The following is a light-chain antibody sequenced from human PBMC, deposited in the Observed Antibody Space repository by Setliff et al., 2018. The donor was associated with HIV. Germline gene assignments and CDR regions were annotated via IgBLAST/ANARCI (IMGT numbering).Light chain of an antibody. CDR2: NND. CDR1: GSNIGRNS. CDR3: ATSDDSLSAVV. Sequence: QSVLTQPPSTSGTPGQKVTISCSGSGSNIGRNSVFWYQQLPGTGPKLLMYNNDQRPSGVPDRFSGSKSGTSASLAISDLRSGNEADYYCATSDDSLSAVVFGGGTK. J-gene: IGLJ2*01. V-gene: IGLV1-47*02.